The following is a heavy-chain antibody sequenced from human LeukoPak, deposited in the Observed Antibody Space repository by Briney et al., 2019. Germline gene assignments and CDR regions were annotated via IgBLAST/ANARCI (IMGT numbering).Heavy chain of an antibody. CDR1: GFTFDDYA. CDR3: AKLSPVTDAFDI. V-gene: IGHV3-9*03. Sequence: GGSLRLSCAASGFTFDDYAMHWVRQAPGKGLEWVSGISWNSGSIGYADSVKGRFTISRDNAKNSLYLQMNSLRAEDMALYYCAKLSPVTDAFDIWGQGTMVTVSS. D-gene: IGHD4-17*01. CDR2: ISWNSGSI. J-gene: IGHJ3*02.